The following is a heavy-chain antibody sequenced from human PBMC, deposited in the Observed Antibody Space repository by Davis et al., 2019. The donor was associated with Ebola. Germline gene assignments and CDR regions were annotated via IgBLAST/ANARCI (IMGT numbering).Heavy chain of an antibody. CDR2: ISSDAGNK. V-gene: IGHV3-30-3*01. CDR3: ARWDCSGGICQRWSYFYGMDV. Sequence: SCAASGFTLNTYSLHWVRQAPGKGLEWVALISSDAGNKKYADSVKGRFSISRDNSRNTLYLQMNSLRAEDSAVYYCARWDCSGGICQRWSYFYGMDVWGQGTTVTVSS. J-gene: IGHJ6*02. CDR1: GFTLNTYS. D-gene: IGHD2-15*01.